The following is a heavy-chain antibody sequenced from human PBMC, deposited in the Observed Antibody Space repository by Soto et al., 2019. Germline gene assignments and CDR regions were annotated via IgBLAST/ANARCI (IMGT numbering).Heavy chain of an antibody. Sequence: PSETLSLTCSVPGGSISSGASYWNWIRQHPGKGLEFIGYIHYSGSTYYNPSLKSRVTISVDTSKNQFSLKLTSVTAADTAVYYCARSVFTWGQGTLVTVS. J-gene: IGHJ5*02. CDR3: ARSVFT. D-gene: IGHD3-10*02. CDR1: GGSISSGASY. V-gene: IGHV4-31*03. CDR2: IHYSGST.